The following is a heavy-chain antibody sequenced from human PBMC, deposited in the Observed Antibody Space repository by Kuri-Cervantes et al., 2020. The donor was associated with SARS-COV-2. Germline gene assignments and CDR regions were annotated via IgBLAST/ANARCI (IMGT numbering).Heavy chain of an antibody. Sequence: GESLKISCAASGFTFSSYGMHWVRQAPGKGLEWVAVISYDGSNKYYADSVKGRFTISRDNSKNTLYLQMNSLRAEDTAVYYCAKVITGVVPYYYYGMDVWGQGTTVTVSS. J-gene: IGHJ6*02. CDR1: GFTFSSYG. V-gene: IGHV3-30*18. CDR3: AKVITGVVPYYYYGMDV. D-gene: IGHD1-20*01. CDR2: ISYDGSNK.